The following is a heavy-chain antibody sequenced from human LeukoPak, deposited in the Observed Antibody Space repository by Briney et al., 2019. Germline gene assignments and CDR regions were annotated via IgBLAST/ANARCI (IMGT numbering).Heavy chain of an antibody. CDR3: ARAGTGGNYFDY. CDR1: GFTFSSYS. D-gene: IGHD2-8*02. J-gene: IGHJ4*02. V-gene: IGHV3-21*01. Sequence: PGGSLRLSCAASGFTFSSYSMNWVRQAPGKGLEWVSSISSSSSYIYYADSVKGRFTISRDNAKNSLYLQMNSLRAEDTAVYYCARAGTGGNYFDYWGQGTLVTVSS. CDR2: ISSSSSYI.